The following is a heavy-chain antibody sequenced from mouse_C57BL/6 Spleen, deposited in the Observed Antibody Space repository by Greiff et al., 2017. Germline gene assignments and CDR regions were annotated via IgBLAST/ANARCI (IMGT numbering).Heavy chain of an antibody. J-gene: IGHJ3*01. CDR2: LDPSDSYT. CDR1: GYTFTSYW. Sequence: QVQLQQPGAELVMPGASVKLSCKASGYTFTSYWMHWVKQRPGQGLEWIGELDPSDSYTNYNQKFKGKSTLTVDKSSSTAYMQLSSLTSEDSAVYYCARSVSPEAWFAYWGQGTLVTVSA. CDR3: ARSVSPEAWFAY. V-gene: IGHV1-69*01.